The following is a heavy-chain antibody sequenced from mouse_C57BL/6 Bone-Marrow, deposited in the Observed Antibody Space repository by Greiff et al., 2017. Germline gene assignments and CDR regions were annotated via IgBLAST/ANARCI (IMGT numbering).Heavy chain of an antibody. D-gene: IGHD1-1*01. CDR2: IDPETGGT. CDR3: TSAFYYGSLYYYAMDY. V-gene: IGHV1-15*01. Sequence: QVQLKQSGAELVRPGASVTLSCKASGYTFTDYEMHWVKQTPVHGLEWIGAIDPETGGTAYNQKFKGKAILTADKSSSTAYMELRSLTSEDSAVYYCTSAFYYGSLYYYAMDYWGQGTSVTGSS. J-gene: IGHJ4*01. CDR1: GYTFTDYE.